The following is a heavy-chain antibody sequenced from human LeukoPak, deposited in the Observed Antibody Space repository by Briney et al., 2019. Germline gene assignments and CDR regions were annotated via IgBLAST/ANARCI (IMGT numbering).Heavy chain of an antibody. CDR2: ISASTTTT. CDR3: AKATDTYGYLFDQ. J-gene: IGHJ4*02. CDR1: GFTFSRYE. V-gene: IGHV3-48*03. Sequence: GGSLRLSCAASGFTFSRYEMNWVRQAPGKGLEWVSYISASTTTTYYGDSVKGRFTISRDNAKNSLHLQMSSLRDEDTAIYYCAKATDTYGYLFDQWGPGTLVTVSS. D-gene: IGHD5-18*01.